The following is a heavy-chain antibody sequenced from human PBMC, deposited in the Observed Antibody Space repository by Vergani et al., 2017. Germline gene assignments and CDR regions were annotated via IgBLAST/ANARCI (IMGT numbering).Heavy chain of an antibody. J-gene: IGHJ4*02. CDR3: ARSYPIIVVVPAVSFDY. Sequence: EVQLVESGGGLVQPGRSLRLSCAASGFTFDDYAMHWVRQAPGKGLEWVSGISWNSGSIGYADSVKGRFTISRDNAKNSLYLQMNSLRAEDTAVYYCARSYPIIVVVPAVSFDYWGQGTLVTVSS. D-gene: IGHD2-2*01. CDR1: GFTFDDYA. V-gene: IGHV3-9*01. CDR2: ISWNSGSI.